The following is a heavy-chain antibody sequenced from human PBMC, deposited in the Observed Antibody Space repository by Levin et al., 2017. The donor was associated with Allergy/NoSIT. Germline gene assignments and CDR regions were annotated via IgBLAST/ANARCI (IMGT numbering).Heavy chain of an antibody. CDR3: ARTRGIDSGSYPFDY. V-gene: IGHV4-59*13. CDR1: GGSISTYY. Sequence: SETLSLTCTVSGGSISTYYWSWIRQPPGKGLEWIGYMDYSGTTNYNPSLKSRVTISIDTSKKQFSLKLTSVTAADTAVYYCARTRGIDSGSYPFDYWGQGTLVTVSS. J-gene: IGHJ4*02. CDR2: MDYSGTT. D-gene: IGHD3-10*01.